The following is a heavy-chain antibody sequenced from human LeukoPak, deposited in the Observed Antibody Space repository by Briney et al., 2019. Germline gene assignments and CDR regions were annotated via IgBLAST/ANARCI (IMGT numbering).Heavy chain of an antibody. J-gene: IGHJ4*02. D-gene: IGHD6-19*01. CDR1: GFTFSSYA. Sequence: GGSLRLSCAASGFTFSSYAMHWVRQAPGKGLEWVAVISYDGSNKYYADSVKGRFTISRDNSKNTPYLQMNSLRAEDTAVYYCARDESTGRIAVAGKRYWGQGTLVTVSS. CDR2: ISYDGSNK. V-gene: IGHV3-30*04. CDR3: ARDESTGRIAVAGKRY.